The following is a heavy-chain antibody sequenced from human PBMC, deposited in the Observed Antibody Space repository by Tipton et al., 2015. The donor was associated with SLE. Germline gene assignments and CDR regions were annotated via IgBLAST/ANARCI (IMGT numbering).Heavy chain of an antibody. J-gene: IGHJ3*02. CDR2: IYTSGST. D-gene: IGHD3-16*01. CDR1: GGSISSGSYY. Sequence: TLSLTRTVSGGSISSGSYYWSWIRQPAGKGLEWIGRIYTSGSTNYNPSLESRVSISLDTSKNQFSLKLSSVTAADTAVYYCAKDRGGDAFDIWGQGTMVTVSS. CDR3: AKDRGGDAFDI. V-gene: IGHV4-61*02.